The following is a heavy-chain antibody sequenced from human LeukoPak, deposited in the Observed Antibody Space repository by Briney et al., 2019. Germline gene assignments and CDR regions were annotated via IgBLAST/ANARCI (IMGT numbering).Heavy chain of an antibody. Sequence: ASVKVSCKASGYTFTSYGISWVRQAPGQGLEWMGWISAYNGNTNYAQKLQGRVTMTTDTSTSTAYMELRSLGSDDTAVYYCARDYYDSSGYSYNWFGPWGQGTLVTVSS. J-gene: IGHJ5*02. CDR1: GYTFTSYG. V-gene: IGHV1-18*01. CDR3: ARDYYDSSGYSYNWFGP. CDR2: ISAYNGNT. D-gene: IGHD3-22*01.